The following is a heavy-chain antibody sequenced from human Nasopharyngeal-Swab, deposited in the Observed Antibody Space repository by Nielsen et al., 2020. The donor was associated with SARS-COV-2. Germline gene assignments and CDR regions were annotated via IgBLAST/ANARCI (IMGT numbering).Heavy chain of an antibody. D-gene: IGHD6-19*01. CDR1: GYTFTSYY. CDR3: ARSAEYTSGLDY. CDR2: INPSGGST. V-gene: IGHV1-46*01. Sequence: ASVKVSCKASGYTFTSYYVHWVRQAPGHGLEWMGIINPSGGSTTYAQEFQDRVTVTRDTSTGTVYMDLSSLRSEDTAVYFCARSAEYTSGLDYWGQGNLVTVSS. J-gene: IGHJ4*02.